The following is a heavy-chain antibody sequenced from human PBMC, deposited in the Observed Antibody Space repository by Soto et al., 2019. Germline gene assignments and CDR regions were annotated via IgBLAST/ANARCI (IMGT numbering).Heavy chain of an antibody. D-gene: IGHD5-18*01. CDR3: ARRVRYGYCFDY. CDR1: GGSISSSSYY. V-gene: IGHV4-39*01. J-gene: IGHJ4*02. CDR2: IYYSGST. Sequence: SETLSLTCTVSGGSISSSSYYWGWIRQPPGKGLEWIGSIYYSGSTYYNPSLKSRVTISVDTSKNQFSLKLSSVTAADTAVYYCARRVRYGYCFDYWGQGTLVTVSS.